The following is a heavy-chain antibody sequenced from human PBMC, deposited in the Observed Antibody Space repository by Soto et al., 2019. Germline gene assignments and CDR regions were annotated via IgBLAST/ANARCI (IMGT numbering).Heavy chain of an antibody. Sequence: QVRLVQSGAEVKKPGASVKVSCKASGYTFITHGISWVRQAPGQGLEWMGRISAYNGDTKYAKKFQGRVTLTKDKSTTTAYMEMRSLRSDDTAGYYCARDGTGGVLGLNKYYYVDVWGEGTTVTVSS. CDR2: ISAYNGDT. J-gene: IGHJ6*03. CDR1: GYTFITHG. V-gene: IGHV1-18*01. CDR3: ARDGTGGVLGLNKYYYVDV. D-gene: IGHD2-8*02.